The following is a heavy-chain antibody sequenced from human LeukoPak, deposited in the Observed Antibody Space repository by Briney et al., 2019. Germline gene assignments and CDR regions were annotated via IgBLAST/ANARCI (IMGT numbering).Heavy chain of an antibody. CDR1: GGSISSSSYY. V-gene: IGHV4-39*07. CDR3: ARAFSSGWEDRWFGP. J-gene: IGHJ5*02. Sequence: PSETLSLTCTVSGGSISSSSYYWGWTRQPPGKGLEWIGSIYYSGSTYYNPSLKSRVTISVDTSKNQFSLKLSSVTAADTAVYYCARAFSSGWEDRWFGPWGQGTLVTVSS. CDR2: IYYSGST. D-gene: IGHD6-19*01.